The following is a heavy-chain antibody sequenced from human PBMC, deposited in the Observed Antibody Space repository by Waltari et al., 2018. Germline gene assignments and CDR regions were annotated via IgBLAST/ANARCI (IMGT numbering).Heavy chain of an antibody. CDR3: AKKNDEVYDRNGLVYDAFDM. V-gene: IGHV3-9*01. CDR2: INWNSGSI. D-gene: IGHD3-22*01. Sequence: EVQLVESGGGLAQPGWSLRLSCVPSGFTFDDYAMHWVRQAPGKGLEWVSGINWNSGSIGYGDSVKGRFTISRDNARNTLYLQMNSLTTEDTALYYCAKKNDEVYDRNGLVYDAFDMWGQGTMVTVSS. CDR1: GFTFDDYA. J-gene: IGHJ3*02.